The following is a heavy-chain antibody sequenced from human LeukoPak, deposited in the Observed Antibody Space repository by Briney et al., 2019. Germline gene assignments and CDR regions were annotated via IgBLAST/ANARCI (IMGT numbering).Heavy chain of an antibody. CDR3: ARGGSGSLWAFDI. D-gene: IGHD3-10*01. V-gene: IGHV4-59*01. CDR2: IYYSGST. J-gene: IGHJ3*02. Sequence: PSETLSLTCTVSGGSISSYYWSWIRQPPGKGLEWIGYIYYSGSTNYNPSLKSRVTISVDTSKNQFSLKLSSVTAADTAVYYCARGGSGSLWAFDIWGQGTMVTVSS. CDR1: GGSISSYY.